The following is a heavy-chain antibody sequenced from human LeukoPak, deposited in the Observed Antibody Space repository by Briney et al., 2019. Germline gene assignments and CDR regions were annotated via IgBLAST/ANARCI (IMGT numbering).Heavy chain of an antibody. CDR3: GKNRYSGSLSPFDI. J-gene: IGHJ3*02. CDR2: ISYDGNNQ. V-gene: IGHV3-30-3*01. D-gene: IGHD1-26*01. Sequence: GGSLRLSCAVSGFAFSSLAMHWVRQAPGKGLEWVAFISYDGNNQYYADSVKGRFTISRDNSKNTLYLQMNSLRAEDTAVYYCGKNRYSGSLSPFDIWGQGTMVTVSS. CDR1: GFAFSSLA.